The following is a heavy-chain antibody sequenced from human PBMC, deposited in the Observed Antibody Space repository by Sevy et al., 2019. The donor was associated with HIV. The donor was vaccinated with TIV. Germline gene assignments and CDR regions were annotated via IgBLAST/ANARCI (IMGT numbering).Heavy chain of an antibody. Sequence: GGSLRLSCAASGFTFSNAWMMWVRQAPGKGLEWVGRIKSETHGGATNYATSVKGKFTISRDDPKDTLYLQINSLKTKGTAVYYCATDSVYCSSASCSYFFDNWGQGTLVTVSS. CDR1: GFTFSNAW. J-gene: IGHJ4*02. CDR2: IKSETHGGAT. CDR3: ATDSVYCSSASCSYFFDN. V-gene: IGHV3-15*01. D-gene: IGHD2-2*01.